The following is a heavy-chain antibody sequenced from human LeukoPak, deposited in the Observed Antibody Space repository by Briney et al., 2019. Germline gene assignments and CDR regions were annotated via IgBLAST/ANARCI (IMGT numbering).Heavy chain of an antibody. CDR2: INSDGSST. Sequence: GGSPRLSCAASGFTFSSYWMHWVRQAPGKGLVWVSRINSDGSSTSYADSVKGRFTISRDNAKNTLYLQMNSLRAEDTAVYYCARVGGGMFRGSHNWFAPGGQGTLVPVSS. CDR1: GFTFSSYW. D-gene: IGHD3-10*01. J-gene: IGHJ5*02. V-gene: IGHV3-74*01. CDR3: ARVGGGMFRGSHNWFAP.